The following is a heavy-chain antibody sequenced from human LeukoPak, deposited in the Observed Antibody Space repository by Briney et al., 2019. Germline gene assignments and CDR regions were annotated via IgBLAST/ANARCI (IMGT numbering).Heavy chain of an antibody. CDR1: GFTFSDYY. D-gene: IGHD3-10*01. Sequence: GGSLRLSCAASGFTFSDYYMSWLRQAAGKGLEGFSYISSSGSTIYYADSVKGRFTISRDNAKNSLYLQMNSLRAEDTAVYYCASEITMVRGVENWGQGTLVTVSS. J-gene: IGHJ4*02. V-gene: IGHV3-11*04. CDR2: ISSSGSTI. CDR3: ASEITMVRGVEN.